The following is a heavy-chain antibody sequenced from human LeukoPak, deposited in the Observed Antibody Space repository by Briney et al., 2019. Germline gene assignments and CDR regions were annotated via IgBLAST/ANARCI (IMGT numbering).Heavy chain of an antibody. J-gene: IGHJ6*02. V-gene: IGHV1-8*01. CDR1: GYTFTSYD. Sequence: ASVTVSCKASGYTFTSYDINWVRQATGQGLEWMGWMNPNSGNTGYAQKFQGRVTMTRNTSISTAYMELSSLRSEDTAVYYCARGQVDLWYYYYGMDVWGQGTTVTVSS. CDR2: MNPNSGNT. CDR3: ARGQVDLWYYYYGMDV. D-gene: IGHD3-16*01.